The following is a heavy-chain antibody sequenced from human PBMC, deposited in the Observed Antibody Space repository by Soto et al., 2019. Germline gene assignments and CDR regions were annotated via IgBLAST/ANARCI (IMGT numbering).Heavy chain of an antibody. J-gene: IGHJ4*02. CDR2: ISYDGSNK. CDR1: GFTFSSYG. CDR3: AKARPLRFLEWLQSYYFDY. D-gene: IGHD3-3*01. Sequence: GGSLRLSCAASGFTFSSYGMHWVRQAPGKGLEWVAVISYDGSNKYYADSVKGRFTISRDNSKNTLYLQMNSLRAEDTAVYYCAKARPLRFLEWLQSYYFDYWGQGTLVTVSS. V-gene: IGHV3-30*18.